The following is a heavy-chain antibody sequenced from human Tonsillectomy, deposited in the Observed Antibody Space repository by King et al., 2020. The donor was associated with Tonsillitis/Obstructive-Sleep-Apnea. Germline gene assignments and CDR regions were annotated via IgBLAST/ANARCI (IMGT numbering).Heavy chain of an antibody. CDR2: ISRSGSTI. D-gene: IGHD5-18*01. J-gene: IGHJ4*02. CDR3: ASLWIQVDS. V-gene: IGHV3-48*02. CDR1: GFTFSSYS. Sequence: QLVQSGGGLVQPGGSLRLSCAASGFTFSSYSMNWFRQAPGKGLEWVSYISRSGSTIYYADSVKGRFTISRDNAKNSLYLQMNSLRDEDTAVYYCASLWIQVDSWGQGTLVTVSS.